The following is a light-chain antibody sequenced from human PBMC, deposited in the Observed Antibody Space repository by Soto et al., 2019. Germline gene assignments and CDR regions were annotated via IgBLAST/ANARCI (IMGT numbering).Light chain of an antibody. Sequence: EFVLTQSPGTLSLSPGERATLSCRASQSVSGNYLAWYQQKPGQAPSLVIYGVSNRATGISDRFSGRGSGTDFALTIRRLEPEDFAVYYCQQYGSSITFGQGTRLEIK. V-gene: IGKV3-20*01. J-gene: IGKJ5*01. CDR1: QSVSGNY. CDR2: GVS. CDR3: QQYGSSIT.